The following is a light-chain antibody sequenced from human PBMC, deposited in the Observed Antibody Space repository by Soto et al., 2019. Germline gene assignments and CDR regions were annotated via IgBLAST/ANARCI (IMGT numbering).Light chain of an antibody. CDR2: DVS. CDR1: SSDVGGYNY. V-gene: IGLV2-11*01. Sequence: QSALTQPRSMSGSPGHSVTISCTGTSSDVGGYNYVSWYQQHPGKARKLMIYDVSKRPSGVPDRFSGSKSGNTASLTISGLQAEDEADYCCCSYAGSYTYVFGTGTKVTVL. CDR3: CSYAGSYTYV. J-gene: IGLJ1*01.